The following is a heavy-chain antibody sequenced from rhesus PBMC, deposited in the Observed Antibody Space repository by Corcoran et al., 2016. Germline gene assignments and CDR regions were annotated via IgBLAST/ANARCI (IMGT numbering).Heavy chain of an antibody. J-gene: IGHJ4*01. CDR1: GGSISGYYY. V-gene: IGHV4S14*01. CDR3: ASAVTGTNYFDY. Sequence: QVQLQESGAGLVKPSETLSLTCAVSGGSISGYYYWSWIRQPPGKGLEWIGSIYGSGGSNYLNPSLKSRVTLSVDTSKNQFSLKLSSVTAADTAVYYCASAVTGTNYFDYWGQGVLVTVSS. CDR2: IYGSGGSN. D-gene: IGHD1-26*01.